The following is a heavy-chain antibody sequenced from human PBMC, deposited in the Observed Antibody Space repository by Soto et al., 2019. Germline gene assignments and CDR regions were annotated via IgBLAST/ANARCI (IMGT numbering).Heavy chain of an antibody. D-gene: IGHD6-19*01. CDR3: ARIIPLGYSSGWYTRAFDI. J-gene: IGHJ3*02. CDR2: ISSSSSYI. Sequence: VGSQRLSCAASGFTFSSYSMNSDRHAPGKWLEWVSSISSSSSYIYYADSVKGRFTSSRDNAKNSLYLQMNSLRAEDTAVYYCARIIPLGYSSGWYTRAFDIWGQGTMVTVSS. V-gene: IGHV3-21*01. CDR1: GFTFSSYS.